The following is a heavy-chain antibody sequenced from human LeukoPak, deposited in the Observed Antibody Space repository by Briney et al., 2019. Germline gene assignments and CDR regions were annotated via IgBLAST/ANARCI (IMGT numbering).Heavy chain of an antibody. J-gene: IGHJ4*01. D-gene: IGHD3-10*01. CDR2: ISSSSSYI. V-gene: IGHV3-21*01. CDR1: GFTFNIYS. CDR3: ARDRSFLYYFDS. Sequence: GGPLRLSCAASGFTFNIYSMNWVRQAPGKGLEGVSSISSSSSYIYYADSVRGRFSISRDNAKNSLYLQMNSLRAEDMAVYYCARDRSFLYYFDSWGHGTLVTVSS.